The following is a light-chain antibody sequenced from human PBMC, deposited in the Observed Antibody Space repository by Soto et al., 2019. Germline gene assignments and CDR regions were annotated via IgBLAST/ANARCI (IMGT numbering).Light chain of an antibody. V-gene: IGLV2-8*01. CDR3: YSYAGRNIWV. CDR2: GVT. Sequence: QSVLAQPPSASGSPGQSVTISCTGSGSDIGAYNFVSWYQQHPGKATKLMIFGVTERPSGVPDRFSGSKSGNTASLTVSGLQADDEAVYYCYSYAGRNIWVFGGGTKLTVL. J-gene: IGLJ3*02. CDR1: GSDIGAYNF.